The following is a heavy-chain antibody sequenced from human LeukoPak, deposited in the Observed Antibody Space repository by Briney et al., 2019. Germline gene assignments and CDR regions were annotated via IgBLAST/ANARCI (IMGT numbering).Heavy chain of an antibody. CDR3: ARAKGRYYYDSSGRYMDV. D-gene: IGHD3-22*01. V-gene: IGHV3-48*03. CDR2: ISSSGSTI. Sequence: GGSLRLSCAASGFTFSSYEMNWVRQAPGKGLEWVSYISSSGSTIYYADSVKGRFTISRDNAKNTLYLQMNSLRAEDTAVYYCARAKGRYYYDSSGRYMDVWGKGTTVTVSS. J-gene: IGHJ6*03. CDR1: GFTFSSYE.